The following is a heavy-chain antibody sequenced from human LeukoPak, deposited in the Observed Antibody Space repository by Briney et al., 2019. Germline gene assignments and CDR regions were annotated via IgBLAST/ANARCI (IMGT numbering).Heavy chain of an antibody. CDR1: GLRFSGHY. CDR3: ARGDCSATSCYYFDN. Sequence: GGSLRLSCAVSGLRFSGHYMSWIRQAPGKGLEWISYISGTITTIYYADSVKGRFTISRDNAKNSLYLQMSSLRAEDTAVYYCARGDCSATSCYYFDNWGQGTLVTVSS. V-gene: IGHV3-11*04. J-gene: IGHJ4*02. D-gene: IGHD2-15*01. CDR2: ISGTITTI.